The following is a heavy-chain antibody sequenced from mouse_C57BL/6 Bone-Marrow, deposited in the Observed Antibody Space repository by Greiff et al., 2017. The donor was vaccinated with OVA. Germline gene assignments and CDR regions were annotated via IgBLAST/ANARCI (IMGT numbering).Heavy chain of an antibody. J-gene: IGHJ3*01. CDR1: GFPITSGYY. V-gene: IGHV12-3*01. CDR3: AGDRGDYDYDGAVAY. CDR2: ITHSGET. D-gene: IGHD2-4*01. Sequence: VQLQESGPGLVKPSQSLFLTCSITGFPITSGYYWIWIRQSPGKPLEWMGYITHSGETFYNPSLQSPISITRETSKNQFFLQLNSVTTEDTAMYYWAGDRGDYDYDGAVAYWGQGTLVTVSA.